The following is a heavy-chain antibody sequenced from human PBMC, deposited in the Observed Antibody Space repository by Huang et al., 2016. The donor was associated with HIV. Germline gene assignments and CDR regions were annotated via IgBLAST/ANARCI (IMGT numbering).Heavy chain of an antibody. V-gene: IGHV4-34*02. CDR1: GGSLSDYY. CDR3: ARPRMTATSSDSTWSFFDS. D-gene: IGHD2-21*02. Sequence: QVQLQQWGAGLLKPSGVLSLKCAVYGGSLSDYYWTWIRQSPGKGLEWIREVNHRGLSTYNPSLRSRVTISVDMSKNQFSLNVTSLTVADTAVYYCARPRMTATSSDSTWSFFDSWGQGTLVIVSS. J-gene: IGHJ4*02. CDR2: VNHRGLS.